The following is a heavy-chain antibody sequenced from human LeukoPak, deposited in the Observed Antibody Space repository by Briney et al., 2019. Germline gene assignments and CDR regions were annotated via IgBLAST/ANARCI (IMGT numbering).Heavy chain of an antibody. J-gene: IGHJ5*02. Sequence: SETLSLTCAVYGGSFSGYYWSWIRQSPGKGLEWIAEINHSGSTIYNPSLKSRVTISLDTSKNQFSLELSSVTAADTAVYYCARAGSITIFGVVSRWFDPWGQGTLVTVPS. CDR3: ARAGSITIFGVVSRWFDP. CDR1: GGSFSGYY. D-gene: IGHD3-3*01. V-gene: IGHV4-34*01. CDR2: INHSGST.